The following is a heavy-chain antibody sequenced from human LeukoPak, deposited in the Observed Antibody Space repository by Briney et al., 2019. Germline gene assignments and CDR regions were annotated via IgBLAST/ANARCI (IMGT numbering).Heavy chain of an antibody. Sequence: SETLSLTCTVSGYSISSGYHWGWIRQPPGKGLEWSGSIYHSGSTNYNPSLKSRVTISVDTSKNQFSLKLSSVTAADTAVYYCARVYSNSFYSYYYMDVWGKGTTVTVSS. J-gene: IGHJ6*03. CDR1: GYSISSGYH. CDR2: IYHSGST. D-gene: IGHD4-11*01. V-gene: IGHV4-38-2*02. CDR3: ARVYSNSFYSYYYMDV.